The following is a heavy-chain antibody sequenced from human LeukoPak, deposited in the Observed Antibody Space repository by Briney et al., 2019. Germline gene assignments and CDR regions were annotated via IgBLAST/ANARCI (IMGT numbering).Heavy chain of an antibody. D-gene: IGHD3-3*02. CDR2: IYHSGSA. Sequence: SETLSLTCVVSGGSISSTNWWSWVRQPPGKGLEWIGEIYHSGSANYSPSLKSRVTISVDKSNNQFSLKLNSVTAADTAVYYWAGRAISVAIHSFDFRGQGTLVTVSS. CDR1: GGSISSTNW. V-gene: IGHV4/OR15-8*01. J-gene: IGHJ4*02. CDR3: AGRAISVAIHSFDF.